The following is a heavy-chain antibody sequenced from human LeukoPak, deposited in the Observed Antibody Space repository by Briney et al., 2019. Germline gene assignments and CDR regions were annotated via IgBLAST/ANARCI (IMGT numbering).Heavy chain of an antibody. D-gene: IGHD3-22*01. CDR2: ISGSGGST. CDR3: AKSRGHSSGYYLDAFDI. V-gene: IGHV3-23*01. CDR1: GFTFSSYA. Sequence: GGSLRLSCAASGFTFSSYAMSWVRQAPGKGLECVSAISGSGGSTYYADSVKGRFTISRDNSKNTLYLQMNSLRAEDTAVYYCAKSRGHSSGYYLDAFDIWGQGIMVTVSS. J-gene: IGHJ3*02.